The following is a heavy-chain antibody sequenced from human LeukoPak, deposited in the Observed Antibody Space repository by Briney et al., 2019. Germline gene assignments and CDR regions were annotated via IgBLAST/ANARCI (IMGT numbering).Heavy chain of an antibody. CDR2: FDPEDGET. V-gene: IGHV1-24*01. J-gene: IGHJ3*02. D-gene: IGHD1-26*01. Sequence: ASVKVSCKVSGYTLTELSMHWVRQAPGKGLEWMGGFDPEDGETIYAQKFQGRVTMTEDTSTDTAYMELRSLRSDDTAVYYCASVDPEVGASFRDAFDIWGQGTMVTVSS. CDR1: GYTLTELS. CDR3: ASVDPEVGASFRDAFDI.